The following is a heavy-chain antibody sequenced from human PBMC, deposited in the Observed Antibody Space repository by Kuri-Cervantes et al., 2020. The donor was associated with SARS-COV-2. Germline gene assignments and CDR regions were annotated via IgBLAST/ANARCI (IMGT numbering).Heavy chain of an antibody. Sequence: GESLKISCAASGFTFTSYWMTWVRQAPGKGLESVANIKQDGSEKYYVDSVKGRFTISRDNAKNSLYLQMNSLRAEDTAVYYCAREEVVPAAVRGYFYRYGMGVWGQGTTVTVSS. CDR2: IKQDGSEK. CDR1: GFTFTSYW. V-gene: IGHV3-7*04. J-gene: IGHJ6*02. CDR3: AREEVVPAAVRGYFYRYGMGV. D-gene: IGHD2-2*01.